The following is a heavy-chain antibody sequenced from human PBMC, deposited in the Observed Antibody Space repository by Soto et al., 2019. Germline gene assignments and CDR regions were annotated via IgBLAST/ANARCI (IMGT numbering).Heavy chain of an antibody. Sequence: QVQLQESGPGLVKPSQTLSLTCTVSGGSISSGGYYWSWIGQHPGKGLEWIGYIYYSGSTYYNPSLKSRVTISVDSSKNQFSLKLSSVTAADTAVYYCARILYGDSVTFDYWGQGTLVTVSS. J-gene: IGHJ4*02. CDR3: ARILYGDSVTFDY. CDR2: IYYSGST. CDR1: GGSISSGGYY. D-gene: IGHD4-17*01. V-gene: IGHV4-31*03.